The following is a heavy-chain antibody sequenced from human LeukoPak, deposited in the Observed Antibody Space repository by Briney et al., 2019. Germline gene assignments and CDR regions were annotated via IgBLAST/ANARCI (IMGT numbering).Heavy chain of an antibody. CDR2: ISGSGGST. CDR3: ARDVGVVIGGDFDY. J-gene: IGHJ4*02. V-gene: IGHV3-23*01. Sequence: AGGSLRLSCAASGFTFSSYAMSWVRQAPGKGLEWVSAISGSGGSTYYADSVKGRFTISRDNSKNTLYLQMNSLRAEDTAVYYCARDVGVVIGGDFDYWGQGTLVTVSS. CDR1: GFTFSSYA. D-gene: IGHD3-3*01.